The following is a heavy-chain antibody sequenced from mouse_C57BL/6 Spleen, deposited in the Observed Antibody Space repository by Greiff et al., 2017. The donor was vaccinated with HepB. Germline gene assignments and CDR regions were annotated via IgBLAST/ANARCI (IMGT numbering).Heavy chain of an antibody. CDR2: INPSSGYT. Sequence: VQLQQSGAELAKPGASVKLSCKASGYTFTSYWMHWVKQRPGQGLEWIGYINPSSGYTKYNQKFKDKATLPADKSSSTAYMQLSSLTYEDSAVYYCARGGYGSSYGYFDVWGTGTTVTVSS. D-gene: IGHD1-1*01. V-gene: IGHV1-7*01. CDR1: GYTFTSYW. J-gene: IGHJ1*03. CDR3: ARGGYGSSYGYFDV.